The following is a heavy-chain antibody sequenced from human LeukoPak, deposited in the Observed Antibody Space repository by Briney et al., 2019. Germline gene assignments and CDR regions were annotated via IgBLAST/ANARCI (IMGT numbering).Heavy chain of an antibody. J-gene: IGHJ5*02. CDR3: ARGNDDFWSGYYTGAWFDP. D-gene: IGHD3-3*01. V-gene: IGHV1-8*03. Sequence: ASVKVSCKASGYTFTSYDINWVRLATGQGHEWMGWMNPNSGNTGYAQKFQGRVTITRNTSISTAYMELSSLRSEDTAVYYCARGNDDFWSGYYTGAWFDPWGQGTLVTVSS. CDR1: GYTFTSYD. CDR2: MNPNSGNT.